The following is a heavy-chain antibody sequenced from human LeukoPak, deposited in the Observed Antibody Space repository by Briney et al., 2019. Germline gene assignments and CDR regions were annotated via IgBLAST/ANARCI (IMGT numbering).Heavy chain of an antibody. J-gene: IGHJ4*02. CDR1: GFTFSSYS. Sequence: GGSLRLSCAASGFTFSSYSMNWVRQAPGKGLEWVSSISSSSSYIYYADSVKGRFTISRDNAKNSLYLQMNSLRAEDTAVYYCARVGSGSTSDFDYWGQGTLVTVSS. D-gene: IGHD3-10*01. CDR2: ISSSSSYI. CDR3: ARVGSGSTSDFDY. V-gene: IGHV3-21*01.